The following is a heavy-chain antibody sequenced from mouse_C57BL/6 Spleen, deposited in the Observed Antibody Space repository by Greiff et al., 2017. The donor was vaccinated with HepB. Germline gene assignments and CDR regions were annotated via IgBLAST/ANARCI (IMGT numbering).Heavy chain of an antibody. Sequence: EVMLVESGGGLVKPGGSLKLSCAASGFTFSDYGMHWVRQAPEKGLEWVAYISSGSSTIYYADTVKGRFTISRDNAKNTLFLQMTSLRSEDTAMYYCARRGYYGIELGWYFDVWGTGTTVTVSS. V-gene: IGHV5-17*01. CDR1: GFTFSDYG. CDR2: ISSGSSTI. CDR3: ARRGYYGIELGWYFDV. D-gene: IGHD1-1*01. J-gene: IGHJ1*03.